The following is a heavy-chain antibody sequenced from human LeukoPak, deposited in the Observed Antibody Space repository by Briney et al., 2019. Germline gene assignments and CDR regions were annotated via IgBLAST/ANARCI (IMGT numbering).Heavy chain of an antibody. CDR3: ARGARWTYYFDY. CDR2: INHSGST. V-gene: IGHV4-34*01. CDR1: GGSFSGYY. J-gene: IGHJ4*02. Sequence: SETLSLTCAVYGGSFSGYYWSWIRQPPGKGLEWIGEINHSGSTNYNPSPKSRVTISVDTSKNQFSLKLSSVTAADTAVYYCARGARWTYYFDYWGQGTLVTVSS. D-gene: IGHD3/OR15-3a*01.